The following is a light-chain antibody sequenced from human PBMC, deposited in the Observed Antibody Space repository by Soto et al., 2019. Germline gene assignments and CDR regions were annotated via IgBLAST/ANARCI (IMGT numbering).Light chain of an antibody. V-gene: IGKV3-15*01. CDR3: HQYNSWPPGT. Sequence: EIVLTQSPATLSLSPGERATLSCRASQSVKTFLVWYQQRPGQPPRLLIYDTSTRATGVPARFSGSRSGTEFTLTINSLQSEDFAVYYCHQYNSWPPGTFGQGTKVDIK. CDR1: QSVKTF. J-gene: IGKJ2*01. CDR2: DTS.